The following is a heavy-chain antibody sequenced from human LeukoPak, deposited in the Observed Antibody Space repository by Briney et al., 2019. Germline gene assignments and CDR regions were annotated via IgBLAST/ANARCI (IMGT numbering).Heavy chain of an antibody. CDR1: GYIFTSYY. J-gene: IGHJ4*02. V-gene: IGHV1-2*02. CDR2: INPNSGGT. Sequence: RASVKVSCKASGYIFTSYYMHWVRQAPGQGLEWMGWINPNSGGTNYAQKFQGRVTMTRDTSISTAYMELSRLRSDDTAVYYCARAAYFWSGYYAPTIDYWGQGTLVAVSS. D-gene: IGHD3-3*01. CDR3: ARAAYFWSGYYAPTIDY.